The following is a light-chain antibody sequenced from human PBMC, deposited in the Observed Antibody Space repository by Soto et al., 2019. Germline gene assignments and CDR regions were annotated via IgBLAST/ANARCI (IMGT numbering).Light chain of an antibody. CDR1: SSNIGAGYD. V-gene: IGLV1-40*01. CDR2: GNN. CDR3: QSYDSSLGGGI. Sequence: QSALTQPPSVSGAPGQRVTISCTGSSSNIGAGYDVHWYQQLPGTAPKLLIYGNNNRPSGVPDRFSGSKSGTSASLAITGLQAEDEVDYYCQSYDSSLGGGIFGGGTKVTVL. J-gene: IGLJ2*01.